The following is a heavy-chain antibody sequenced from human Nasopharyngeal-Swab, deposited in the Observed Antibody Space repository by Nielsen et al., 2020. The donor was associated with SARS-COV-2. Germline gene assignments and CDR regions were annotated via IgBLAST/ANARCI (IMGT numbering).Heavy chain of an antibody. CDR2: VYHSGST. V-gene: IGHV4-59*01. CDR3: ARYNILTGWGY. Sequence: GSLRLSCTVSGGSISTYYWSWIRQPPGKGLEWIGYVYHSGSTDYNPSLKSRVTISVDTSKNQFPLKLSSVTAADTAVYYCARYNILTGWGYWGQGTLVTVSS. CDR1: GGSISTYY. D-gene: IGHD3-9*01. J-gene: IGHJ4*02.